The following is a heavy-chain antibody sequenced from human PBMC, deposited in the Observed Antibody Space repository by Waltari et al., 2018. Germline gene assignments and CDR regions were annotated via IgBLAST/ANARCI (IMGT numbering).Heavy chain of an antibody. J-gene: IGHJ4*02. CDR2: ISYDGSNK. V-gene: IGHV3-30*18. CDR1: GFTFSTYG. Sequence: QVQLVESGGGVVQPGRSLRLSCAASGFTFSTYGMHWVRQAPGKGLEWVAVISYDGSNKYYADSVKGRFTISRDNSKNTLYLQMNSLRAEDTAVYYCAKDRFSSSWAPSDYWGQGTLVTVSS. D-gene: IGHD6-13*01. CDR3: AKDRFSSSWAPSDY.